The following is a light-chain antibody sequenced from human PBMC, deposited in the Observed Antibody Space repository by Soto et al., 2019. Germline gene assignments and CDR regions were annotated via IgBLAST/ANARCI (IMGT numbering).Light chain of an antibody. J-gene: IGKJ5*01. CDR3: QQYGTSSLT. V-gene: IGKV3-20*01. CDR2: GAS. Sequence: EIVLTQSPGTLSLPPGERATLSCRASQTVTNNYLAWYQQKPGQAPRLLIHGASNRATAIPDRFSGSGSGTDFTLTISRLEPEDFAVYYCQQYGTSSLTFGQGTRLEMK. CDR1: QTVTNNY.